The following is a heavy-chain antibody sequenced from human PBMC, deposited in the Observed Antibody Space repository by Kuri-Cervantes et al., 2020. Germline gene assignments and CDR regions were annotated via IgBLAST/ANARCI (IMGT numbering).Heavy chain of an antibody. CDR1: GGSISSSSYY. J-gene: IGHJ2*01. CDR3: AKNYGDYAWYSDL. Sequence: SETLSLTCTVSGGSISSSSYYWGWIRQPPGKGLEWIGSIYYSGSTYYNPSLKSRVTISVDTSKNQFSLKLSSVTAADTAVYYCAKNYGDYAWYSDLWGRGTLVTVSS. V-gene: IGHV4-39*01. CDR2: IYYSGST. D-gene: IGHD4-17*01.